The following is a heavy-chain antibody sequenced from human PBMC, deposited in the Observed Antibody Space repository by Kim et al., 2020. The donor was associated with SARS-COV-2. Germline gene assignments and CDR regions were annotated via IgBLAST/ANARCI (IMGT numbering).Heavy chain of an antibody. D-gene: IGHD3-10*01. J-gene: IGHJ6*02. V-gene: IGHV3-74*01. CDR2: INSDGSST. Sequence: GGSLRLSCAASGFTFSSYWMHWVRQAPGKGLVWVSRINSDGSSTSYADSVKGRFTISRDNAKNTLYLQMNSLRAEDTAVYYCARGLGGSGDYYYGMDVWGRGTTVPVS. CDR3: ARGLGGSGDYYYGMDV. CDR1: GFTFSSYW.